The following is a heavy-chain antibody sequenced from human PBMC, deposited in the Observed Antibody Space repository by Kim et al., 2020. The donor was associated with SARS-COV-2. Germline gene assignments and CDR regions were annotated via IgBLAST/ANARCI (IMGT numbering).Heavy chain of an antibody. CDR3: ARTPQAMAYLELFDS. CDR1: GGTFSGFA. CDR2: IMAVFGTP. J-gene: IGHJ4*02. Sequence: SVKVSCKASGGTFSGFAINWVRQAPGQAPEWMGGIMAVFGTPKYAQKFQARVTITADESTSTVYMEMNRLTSDDTAVYYCARTPQAMAYLELFDSWGQGTLVTISS. D-gene: IGHD5-18*01. V-gene: IGHV1-69*13.